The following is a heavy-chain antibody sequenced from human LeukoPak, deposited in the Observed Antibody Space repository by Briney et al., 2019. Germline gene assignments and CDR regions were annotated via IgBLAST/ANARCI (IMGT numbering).Heavy chain of an antibody. CDR1: GYTFTSYY. CDR2: INPSGGST. J-gene: IGHJ6*03. Sequence: ASVKVSCKAFGYTFTSYYMHWVRQAPGQGLEWMGIINPSGGSTSYAQKLQGRFTMNRDVSTSTVYMELSSLRSEDTAVYYCARDAYDFWSGYYPSYYYYYMDVWGKGTTVTVSS. CDR3: ARDAYDFWSGYYPSYYYYYMDV. D-gene: IGHD3-3*01. V-gene: IGHV1-46*01.